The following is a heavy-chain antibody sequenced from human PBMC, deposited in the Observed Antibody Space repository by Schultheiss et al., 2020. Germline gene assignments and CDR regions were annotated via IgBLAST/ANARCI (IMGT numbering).Heavy chain of an antibody. J-gene: IGHJ6*02. D-gene: IGHD2-2*01. Sequence: SETLSLTCAVYGGSFSGYYWSWIRQPPGKGLEWIGEIYHSGSTNYNPSLKSRVTMSVDTSKNQFSLKLSSVTAADTAVYYCAKVPSSTRCYGLCYYGMDVWGQGTTVTVSS. CDR2: IYHSGST. CDR1: GGSFSGYY. V-gene: IGHV4-34*01. CDR3: AKVPSSTRCYGLCYYGMDV.